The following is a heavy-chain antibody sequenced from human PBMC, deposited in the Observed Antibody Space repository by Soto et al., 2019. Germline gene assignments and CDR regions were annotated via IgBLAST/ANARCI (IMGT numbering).Heavy chain of an antibody. CDR1: GFTFDDYA. CDR2: ISWNSGSI. J-gene: IGHJ6*02. D-gene: IGHD4-17*01. CDR3: AKDLDYGDYGYYYGMDV. Sequence: DVQLVESGGGLVQPGRSLRLSCAASGFTFDDYAMHWVRQAPGKGLEWVSGISWNSGSIGYADSVKGRFTISRDNAKNXXYLQMNSLRAEDTALYYCAKDLDYGDYGYYYGMDVWGQGTTVTVSS. V-gene: IGHV3-9*01.